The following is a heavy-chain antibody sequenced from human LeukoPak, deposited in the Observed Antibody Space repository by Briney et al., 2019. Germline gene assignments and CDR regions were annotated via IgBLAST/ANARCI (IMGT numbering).Heavy chain of an antibody. V-gene: IGHV1-8*03. J-gene: IGHJ6*03. CDR3: ATRAVDNSYYYYMAV. CDR2: MNPKSGNT. Sequence: GASVKVSCKASGYTFTSYDINWVRQVTGQGLEWMGWMNPKSGNTGYAQKFQGRVTITRNTSISTAYMEVSSLRYEDTAVYYCATRAVDNSYYYYMAVWGKGTTVTVSS. D-gene: IGHD6-19*01. CDR1: GYTFTSYD.